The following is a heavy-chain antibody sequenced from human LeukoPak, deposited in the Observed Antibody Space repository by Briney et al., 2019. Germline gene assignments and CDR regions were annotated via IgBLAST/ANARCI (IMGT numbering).Heavy chain of an antibody. CDR1: GFTFSSYA. J-gene: IGHJ4*02. CDR3: AKDPYNSILYRLGD. CDR2: ISGSGGST. Sequence: GGSLRLSCAASGFTFSSYAMSWVRQAPGKGLKWVSGISGSGGSTYYADSVKGRFTISRDNSKNTLYLQVNSLRAEDTAIYHCAKDPYNSILYRLGDWGQGTLVTVSS. V-gene: IGHV3-23*01. D-gene: IGHD3-10*01.